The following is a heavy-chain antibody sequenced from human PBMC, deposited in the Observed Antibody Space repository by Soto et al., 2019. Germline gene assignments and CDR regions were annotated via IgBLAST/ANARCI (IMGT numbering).Heavy chain of an antibody. Sequence: QLQLQESGPGLVKPSETLSLTSTVSSGSISSTIYSWDWIRQPPGKGLEWIGSIFYSGSTYYNPSLKSRVTISVDTSKNQFSLTLTSVTAADTAVYYCARQCRGVTCHWFVPWGQGTLVTVSS. D-gene: IGHD2-15*01. J-gene: IGHJ5*02. V-gene: IGHV4-39*01. CDR1: SGSISSTIYS. CDR3: ARQCRGVTCHWFVP. CDR2: IFYSGST.